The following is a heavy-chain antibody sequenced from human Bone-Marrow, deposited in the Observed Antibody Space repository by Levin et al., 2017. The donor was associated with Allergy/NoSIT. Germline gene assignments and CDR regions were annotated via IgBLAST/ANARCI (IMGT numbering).Heavy chain of an antibody. CDR1: GFTFSSYG. Sequence: HPGGSLRLSCAASGFTFSSYGMHWVRQAPGKGLEWVAVISYDGSNKYYADSVKGRFTISRDNSKNTLYLQMNSLRAEDTAVYYCAKDFYSYGPAGYDAFDIWGQGTMVTVSS. CDR3: AKDFYSYGPAGYDAFDI. CDR2: ISYDGSNK. D-gene: IGHD5-18*01. J-gene: IGHJ3*02. V-gene: IGHV3-30*18.